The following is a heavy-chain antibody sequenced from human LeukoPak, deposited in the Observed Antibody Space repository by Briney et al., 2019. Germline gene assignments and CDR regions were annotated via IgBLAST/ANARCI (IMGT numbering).Heavy chain of an antibody. CDR3: AKGNSGSYRFDAFDI. Sequence: GGSLRLSCAASGFTFDDYGMHWVRQAPGKGLEWVAFIRYDGSNKYYADSVKGRFTISRDNSKNTLYLQMNSLRAEDTAVYYCAKGNSGSYRFDAFDIWGQGTMVTVSS. V-gene: IGHV3-30*02. J-gene: IGHJ3*02. CDR1: GFTFDDYG. CDR2: IRYDGSNK. D-gene: IGHD1-26*01.